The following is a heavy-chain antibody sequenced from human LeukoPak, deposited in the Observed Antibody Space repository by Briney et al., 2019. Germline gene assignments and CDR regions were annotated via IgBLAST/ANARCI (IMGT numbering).Heavy chain of an antibody. J-gene: IGHJ3*02. V-gene: IGHV4-59*12. Sequence: SETLSLTCTVSGGPIGSYYWSWIRQPPGKGLEWFGYIYYDGSTSYNPSLKSRVTLSIDTSKNQFSLKMTSVTAADTAVYYCATPNDAFNMWGQGTMVTVSS. CDR3: ATPNDAFNM. CDR1: GGPIGSYY. CDR2: IYYDGST.